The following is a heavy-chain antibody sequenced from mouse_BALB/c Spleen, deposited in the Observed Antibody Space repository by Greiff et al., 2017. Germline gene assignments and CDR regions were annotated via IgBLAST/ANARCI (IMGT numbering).Heavy chain of an antibody. J-gene: IGHJ2*01. Sequence: EVKLMESGGGLVKPGGSLKLSCAASGFTFSSYAMSWVRQTPEKRLEWVASISSGGSTYYPDSVKGRFTISRDNARNILYLQMSSLRSEDTAMYYCARVYGYFDYWGQGTTLTVSS. CDR1: GFTFSSYA. V-gene: IGHV5-6-5*01. CDR3: ARVYGYFDY. CDR2: ISSGGST. D-gene: IGHD1-1*01.